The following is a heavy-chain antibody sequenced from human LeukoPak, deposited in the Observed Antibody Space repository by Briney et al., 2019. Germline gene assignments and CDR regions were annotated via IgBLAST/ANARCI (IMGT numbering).Heavy chain of an antibody. V-gene: IGHV4-34*01. CDR1: GGSFSGYY. Sequence: SETLSLPCAVYGGSFSGYYWSWIRQPPGKGLEWIGEINHSGSTNYNPSLKSRVTISVDTSKNQFSLKLSSVTAADTAVYYCAREAYGSGSLKTEAFVDYWGQGTLVTVSS. D-gene: IGHD3-10*01. CDR2: INHSGST. CDR3: AREAYGSGSLKTEAFVDY. J-gene: IGHJ4*02.